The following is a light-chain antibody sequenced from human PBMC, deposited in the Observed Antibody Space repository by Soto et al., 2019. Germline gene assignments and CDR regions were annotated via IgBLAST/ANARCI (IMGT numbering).Light chain of an antibody. V-gene: IGLV4-60*03. CDR3: ETWDSNTRV. Sequence: QSVLTQSSSASASLGSSVRLTCTLSSGHSSYIIAWHQQQPGKAPRYLMKVGGSGSYNKGSGVPDRFSGSSSGADRYLTISNLQSEDEADYYCETWDSNTRVFGGGTKLTVL. J-gene: IGLJ2*01. CDR1: SGHSSYI. CDR2: VGGSGSY.